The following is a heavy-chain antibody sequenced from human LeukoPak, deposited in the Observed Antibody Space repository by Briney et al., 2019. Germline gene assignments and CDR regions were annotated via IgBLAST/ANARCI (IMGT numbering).Heavy chain of an antibody. D-gene: IGHD3-10*01. CDR1: GYTFTSYD. V-gene: IGHV1-8*01. CDR3: AGDYYYGSGSCPTVWRY. J-gene: IGHJ4*02. Sequence: ASVKVSCKASGYTFTSYDINWVRQATGQGLEWMGWMNPNSGNTGYAQKFRGRVTITADKSTSTAYMELSSLRSEDTAVYYCAGDYYYGSGSCPTVWRYWGQGTLVTVSS. CDR2: MNPNSGNT.